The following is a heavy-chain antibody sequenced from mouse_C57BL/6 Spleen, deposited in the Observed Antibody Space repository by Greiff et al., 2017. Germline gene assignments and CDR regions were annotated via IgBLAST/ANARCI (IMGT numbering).Heavy chain of an antibody. V-gene: IGHV2-6*01. CDR1: GFSLTSYG. CDR3: ASSRYYSNYVMFAY. CDR2: IWGVGST. J-gene: IGHJ3*01. Sequence: QVQLQQSGPGLVAPSQSLSITCTVSGFSLTSYGVDWVRQSPGKGLEWLGVIWGVGSTNYNSALKSRLSISKDNSKSQVFLKMNSLQTDDTAMYYCASSRYYSNYVMFAYWGQGTLVTVSA. D-gene: IGHD2-5*01.